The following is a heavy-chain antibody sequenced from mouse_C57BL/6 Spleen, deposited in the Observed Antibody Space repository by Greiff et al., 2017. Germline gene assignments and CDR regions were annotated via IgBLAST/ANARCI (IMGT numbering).Heavy chain of an antibody. Sequence: DVKLVESEGGLVQPGSSMKLSCTASGFTFSDYYMAWVRQVPEKGLEWVANINYDGSSTYYLDSLKSRFIISRDNAKNILYLQMSSLKSEDTATYYCAREDDYDDYFDYWGQGTTLTVSS. J-gene: IGHJ2*01. CDR2: INYDGSST. V-gene: IGHV5-16*01. CDR1: GFTFSDYY. D-gene: IGHD2-4*01. CDR3: AREDDYDDYFDY.